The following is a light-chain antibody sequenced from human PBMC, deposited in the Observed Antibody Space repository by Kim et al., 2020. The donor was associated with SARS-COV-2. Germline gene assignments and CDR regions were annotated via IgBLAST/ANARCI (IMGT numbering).Light chain of an antibody. CDR1: QDIRKS. V-gene: IGKV1-33*01. Sequence: DIQMTQSPPSLSASVGDRVTITCQASQDIRKSLNWFQQRPGKAPKLLLYDASDLETGVPSRFSGSGSGTYFSFTIDSLQPDDFATYYCQQNHYLPLTFGGGTKVDIK. CDR3: QQNHYLPLT. CDR2: DAS. J-gene: IGKJ4*01.